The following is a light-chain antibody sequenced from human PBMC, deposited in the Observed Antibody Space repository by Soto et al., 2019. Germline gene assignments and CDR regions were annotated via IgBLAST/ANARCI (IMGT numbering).Light chain of an antibody. CDR1: QTVSSS. CDR2: EAS. CDR3: KQHINWPLT. V-gene: IGKV3-11*01. Sequence: EIVLTQSPATLSLSPGERATLSCRASQTVSSSLAWYQQKPGQAPRLLIYEASNRATGIPARFSGSGSGADFTLTISSLEPEDCARYYCKQHINWPLTFGGGTQVQIK. J-gene: IGKJ4*01.